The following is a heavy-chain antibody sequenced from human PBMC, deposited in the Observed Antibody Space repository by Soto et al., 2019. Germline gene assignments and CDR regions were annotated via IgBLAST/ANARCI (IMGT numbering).Heavy chain of an antibody. D-gene: IGHD3-22*01. Sequence: EVQLVESGGGLVKPGGSLRLSCAASGFTFSNAWMNWVRQAPGKGLEWVGRIKSKTDGGTTDYAAPLKGRFTISRDDSKNTLYLQMNSLKTEDTAVYYCTTDPYYYDSSGYYPPPQFDYWGQGTLVTVSS. J-gene: IGHJ4*02. V-gene: IGHV3-15*07. CDR2: IKSKTDGGTT. CDR1: GFTFSNAW. CDR3: TTDPYYYDSSGYYPPPQFDY.